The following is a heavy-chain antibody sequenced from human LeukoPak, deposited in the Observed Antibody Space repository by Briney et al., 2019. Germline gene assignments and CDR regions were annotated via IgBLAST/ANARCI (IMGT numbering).Heavy chain of an antibody. J-gene: IGHJ6*03. D-gene: IGHD2-2*01. CDR2: IYYSGST. V-gene: IGHV4-59*01. Sequence: SETLSLTCTVSGGSISSYYWSWIRQPPGKGLEWIGYIYYSGSTNYNPSLKSRVTISVDTSKNQFSLKLSSVTAADTAVYYCARAENYNIVVVPAAMDYYYYYYMDVWGKGTTVTVSS. CDR1: GGSISSYY. CDR3: ARAENYNIVVVPAAMDYYYYYYMDV.